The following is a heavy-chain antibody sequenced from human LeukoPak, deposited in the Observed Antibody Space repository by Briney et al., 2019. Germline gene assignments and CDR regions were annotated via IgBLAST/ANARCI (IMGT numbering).Heavy chain of an antibody. CDR2: VSYSGST. V-gene: IGHV4-59*01. J-gene: IGHJ4*02. CDR1: GFTFSSYA. D-gene: IGHD6-13*01. Sequence: PGGSLRLSCAASGFTFSSYAMSWVRQAPGKGLEWIGYVSYSGSTNSNPSLKSRVTISVDTSKNQFSLKLSSVTAADTAVYYCARGGAADYFDYWGQGTLVTVSS. CDR3: ARGGAADYFDY.